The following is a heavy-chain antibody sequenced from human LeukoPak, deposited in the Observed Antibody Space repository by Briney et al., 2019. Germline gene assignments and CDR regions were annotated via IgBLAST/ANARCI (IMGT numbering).Heavy chain of an antibody. CDR2: ISSSSPYI. CDR1: GFTFSDYS. CDR3: ARDLPSGTSGFVFDP. D-gene: IGHD5-12*01. V-gene: IGHV3-21*01. Sequence: GSLRLSCAASGFTFSDYSMNWVRQAPGKGLEWVASISSSSPYIYYTDSVKGRFTISRDNAKNSLYLQMNSLRAEDTAVYYCARDLPSGTSGFVFDPWGQGTLVTVSS. J-gene: IGHJ5*02.